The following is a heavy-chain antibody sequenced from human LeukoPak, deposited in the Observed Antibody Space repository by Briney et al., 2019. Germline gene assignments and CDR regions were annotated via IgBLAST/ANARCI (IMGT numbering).Heavy chain of an antibody. Sequence: GGSLRLSCAASGFTFNSYWMNWVRQAPGKGLGWVANIKQDGSEKYYVGSVKGRFTISRDNAKNALYLQMNSLRAEDTAVYYCATDFYDSTWGQGTLVTVSS. CDR2: IKQDGSEK. J-gene: IGHJ5*02. D-gene: IGHD3-22*01. V-gene: IGHV3-7*01. CDR3: ATDFYDST. CDR1: GFTFNSYW.